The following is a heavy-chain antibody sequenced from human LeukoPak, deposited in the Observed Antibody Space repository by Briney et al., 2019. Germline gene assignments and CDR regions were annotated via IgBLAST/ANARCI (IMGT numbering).Heavy chain of an antibody. D-gene: IGHD2-2*01. CDR1: GFTFSDSG. CDR2: IEFDGSIK. CDR3: VPAAMGAYYYYYMDV. J-gene: IGHJ6*03. V-gene: IGHV3-30*02. Sequence: GGSLRLSCAASGFTFSDSGMHWVRQAPGKGLEWVTFIEFDGSIKYYAASVKGRFTISRDNSKNTLYLQMNSLRAEDTAVYYTVPAAMGAYYYYYMDVWGKGTTVTVSS.